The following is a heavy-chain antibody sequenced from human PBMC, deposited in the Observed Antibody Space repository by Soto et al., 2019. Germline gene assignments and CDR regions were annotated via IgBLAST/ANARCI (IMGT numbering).Heavy chain of an antibody. Sequence: PSETLSLTCTVSGGSISSSSYYWGWIRQPPGXXLEWIGYIYYSGSTNYNPSLKSRVTISVDTSKNQFSLKLSSVTAADTAVYYCARGLDYYGSGSYLNWFDPWGQGTLVTVSS. CDR2: IYYSGST. D-gene: IGHD3-10*01. V-gene: IGHV4-61*05. J-gene: IGHJ5*02. CDR3: ARGLDYYGSGSYLNWFDP. CDR1: GGSISSSSYY.